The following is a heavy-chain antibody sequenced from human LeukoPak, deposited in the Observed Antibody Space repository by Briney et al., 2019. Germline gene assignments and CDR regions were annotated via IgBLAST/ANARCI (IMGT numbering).Heavy chain of an antibody. V-gene: IGHV1-2*02. J-gene: IGHJ4*02. CDR3: ARVGYSSGWYPKKGLDY. Sequence: ASVKVSCKASGYTFTGNYMHWVRQAPGQGLEWMGWINPNSGGTNYAQKFQGRVTMTRDTSISTAYMELSRLRSDDTAVYYCARVGYSSGWYPKKGLDYWGQGTLVTVSS. CDR1: GYTFTGNY. D-gene: IGHD6-19*01. CDR2: INPNSGGT.